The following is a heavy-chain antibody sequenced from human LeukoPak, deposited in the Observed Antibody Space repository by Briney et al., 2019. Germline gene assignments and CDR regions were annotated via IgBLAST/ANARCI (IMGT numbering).Heavy chain of an antibody. D-gene: IGHD1-26*01. V-gene: IGHV3-9*01. CDR1: GFTFSSYW. CDR2: IGWNSGNI. CDR3: AKRSGINYGYFES. J-gene: IGHJ4*02. Sequence: GGSLRLSCAASGFTFSSYWMHWVRQAPGKGLEWVSGIGWNSGNIGYADSVKGRFTISRDNAKNSLYLQMNSLRAEDTAVYYCAKRSGINYGYFESWGQGTLVTVSS.